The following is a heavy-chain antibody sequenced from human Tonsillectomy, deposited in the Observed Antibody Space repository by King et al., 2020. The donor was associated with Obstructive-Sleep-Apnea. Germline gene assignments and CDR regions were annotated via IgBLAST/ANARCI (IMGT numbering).Heavy chain of an antibody. J-gene: IGHJ4*02. CDR3: AGVLSLSGSLENLEIDY. Sequence: VQLVESGGGVVQPGRSLRLSCAASGFTFSSYAMHWVRQAPGKGLEWVAVISYDGSNKYYADSVKGRFTISRDNSKNTLYLQMNSLRAEDTAVYYCAGVLSLSGSLENLEIDYWGQGTLVTVSS. V-gene: IGHV3-30-3*01. D-gene: IGHD1-26*01. CDR1: GFTFSSYA. CDR2: ISYDGSNK.